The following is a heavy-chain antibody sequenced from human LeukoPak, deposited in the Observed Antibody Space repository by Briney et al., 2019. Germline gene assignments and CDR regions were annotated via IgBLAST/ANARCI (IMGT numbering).Heavy chain of an antibody. V-gene: IGHV1-24*01. D-gene: IGHD6-13*01. CDR1: GDTLTESS. Sequence: ASVKVSCKVSGDTLTESSTHWVRQAPGKGLEWMGGFEPEDGEAIYSQRFQGRLTLTEDTSTDTAYMELSNLTSEDTAVYFCAADLGQLLSYWGQGTLVTVSS. CDR3: AADLGQLLSY. CDR2: FEPEDGEA. J-gene: IGHJ4*02.